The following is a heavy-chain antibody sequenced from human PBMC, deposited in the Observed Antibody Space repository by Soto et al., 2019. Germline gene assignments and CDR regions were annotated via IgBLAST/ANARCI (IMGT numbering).Heavy chain of an antibody. V-gene: IGHV3-33*06. CDR1: GFMFCSYG. CDR3: AKESADSSGYYYVGFDY. Sequence: GGSLRLSCVASGFMFCSYGMDWVRQAPGKGLEWVAVIWYDGSNKYYADSVKGRFTISRDNSKNTLYLQMNSLRAEDTAVYYCAKESADSSGYYYVGFDYWGQGTLVTVSS. CDR2: IWYDGSNK. J-gene: IGHJ4*02. D-gene: IGHD3-22*01.